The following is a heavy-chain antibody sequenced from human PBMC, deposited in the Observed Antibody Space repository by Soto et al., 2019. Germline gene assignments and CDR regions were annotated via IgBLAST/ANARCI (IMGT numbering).Heavy chain of an antibody. V-gene: IGHV3-30*18. J-gene: IGHJ4*02. D-gene: IGHD6-19*01. CDR2: ISYDGSNK. CDR3: SKDRFRIAVAAPFDY. CDR1: GFTFSSYG. Sequence: QVQLVESGGGVVQPGRSLRLSCAASGFTFSSYGMHWVRQAPGKGLVWVAVISYDGSNKYYADSVKGRFTISRDNSKNTLYLQMNRLTAEDTAVYYCSKDRFRIAVAAPFDYWGQGTLVTVSS.